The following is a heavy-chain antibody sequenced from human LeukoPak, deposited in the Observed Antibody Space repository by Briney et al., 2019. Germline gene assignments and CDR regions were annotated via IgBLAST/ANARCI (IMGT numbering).Heavy chain of an antibody. Sequence: GGSLRLSCAASGFTFSSYGMHWVRQAPGKGLEGVAVIWYDGSNKYYADSVKGRFTISRDNSKNTLYLQMNSLRAEDTAVYYCARDSSSSWIDYWGQGTLVTVSS. D-gene: IGHD6-13*01. CDR2: IWYDGSNK. J-gene: IGHJ4*02. CDR1: GFTFSSYG. CDR3: ARDSSSSWIDY. V-gene: IGHV3-33*01.